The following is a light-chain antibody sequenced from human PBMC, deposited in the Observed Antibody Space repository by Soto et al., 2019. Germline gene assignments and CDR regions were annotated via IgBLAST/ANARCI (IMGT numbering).Light chain of an antibody. CDR1: QSISSW. J-gene: IGKJ1*01. CDR2: DAS. CDR3: QRYDYWHRT. V-gene: IGKV1-5*01. Sequence: QMTQPSSTLSSSVGARVTITCGASQSISSWLAWYQTKPGKAPKLLIYDASSLESGVPSRFSGSGSGTDFSLTISSLQSEDVAVYYGQRYDYWHRTFGQGTKVDIK.